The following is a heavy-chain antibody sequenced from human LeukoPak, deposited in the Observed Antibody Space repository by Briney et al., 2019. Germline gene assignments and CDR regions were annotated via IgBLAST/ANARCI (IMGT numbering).Heavy chain of an antibody. CDR3: ARDRTSVQVDVDV. Sequence: GGSLRLSCAVSGFSVSTNYMSWVRQAPGKGLECVSVILLGDITHYADSVKGRFSISKDNSKNTLYLHMNNLRPEDTAVYYCARDRTSVQVDVDVWGRGTTVTVSS. V-gene: IGHV3-66*01. J-gene: IGHJ6*02. CDR2: ILLGDIT. CDR1: GFSVSTNY.